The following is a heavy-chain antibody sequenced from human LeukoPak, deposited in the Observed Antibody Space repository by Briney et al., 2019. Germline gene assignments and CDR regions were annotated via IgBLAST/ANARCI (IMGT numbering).Heavy chain of an antibody. CDR2: IYYSGST. D-gene: IGHD3-16*01. Sequence: PSETLSLTCTVSGGSISSYYWSWIRQPPGKGLEWIGYIYYSGSTNYNPSLKSRVTISVDTSKNQFSLKLSSVTAADTAVYYRARDPIGGGAFDIWGQGTMVTVSS. CDR1: GGSISSYY. CDR3: ARDPIGGGAFDI. V-gene: IGHV4-59*01. J-gene: IGHJ3*02.